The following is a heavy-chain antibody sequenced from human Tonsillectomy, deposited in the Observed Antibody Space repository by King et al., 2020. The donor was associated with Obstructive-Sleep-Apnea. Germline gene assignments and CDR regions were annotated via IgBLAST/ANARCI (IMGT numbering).Heavy chain of an antibody. D-gene: IGHD3-10*01. V-gene: IGHV3-20*01. Sequence: VQLVESGGGVLRPGGSLRLSCADSGFTFDDSGMSWVRQAPGKGLDWVSGINWNGGSTGYADSVKGRFTISRDNAKNSLYLQMNSLRAEDTALYHCARDLAPHSMVRVPDYWGQGTLVTVSS. CDR1: GFTFDDSG. J-gene: IGHJ4*02. CDR3: ARDLAPHSMVRVPDY. CDR2: INWNGGST.